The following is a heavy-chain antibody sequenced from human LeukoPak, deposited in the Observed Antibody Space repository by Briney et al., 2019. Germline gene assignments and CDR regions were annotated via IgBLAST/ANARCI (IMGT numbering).Heavy chain of an antibody. V-gene: IGHV4-39*01. CDR1: GGSINNSPYY. D-gene: IGHD1-1*01. Sequence: SETLSLTCTVSGGSINNSPYYWAWIRQPPGRGLEWIGSISDRGDTYHNPSLKSRVTISVDTSKNQFSLSVISVTAADTAVYFCARPTAGPATQGYDSWGQGTLVTVSS. CDR2: ISDRGDT. CDR3: ARPTAGPATQGYDS. J-gene: IGHJ4*02.